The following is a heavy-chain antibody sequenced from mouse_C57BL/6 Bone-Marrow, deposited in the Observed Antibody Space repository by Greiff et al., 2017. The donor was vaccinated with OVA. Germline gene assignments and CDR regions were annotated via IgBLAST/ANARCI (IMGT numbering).Heavy chain of an antibody. CDR3: AVPPGTWFAY. J-gene: IGHJ3*01. Sequence: VQLQQSGAELVKPGASVKLSCKASGYTFTSYWMQWVKQRPGQGLEWIGEIDPSDSYTNYNQKFKGKATLTVDTSSSTAYMQLSSLTSEDSAVYYCAVPPGTWFAYWGQGTLVTVSA. CDR2: IDPSDSYT. V-gene: IGHV1-50*01. CDR1: GYTFTSYW.